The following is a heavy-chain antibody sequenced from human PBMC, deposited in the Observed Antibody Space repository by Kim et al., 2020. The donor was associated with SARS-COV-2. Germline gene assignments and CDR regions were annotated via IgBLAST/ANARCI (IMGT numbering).Heavy chain of an antibody. D-gene: IGHD2-8*01. J-gene: IGHJ4*02. Sequence: KYYVDSVKGRFTISRDNAKNSLYLQMNSLRAEDTAVYYCARDLRWSPFDYWGQGTLVTVSS. CDR2: K. V-gene: IGHV3-7*01. CDR3: ARDLRWSPFDY.